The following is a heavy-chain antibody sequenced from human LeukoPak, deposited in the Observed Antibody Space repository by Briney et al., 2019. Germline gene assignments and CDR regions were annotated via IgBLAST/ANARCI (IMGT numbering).Heavy chain of an antibody. D-gene: IGHD1-7*01. V-gene: IGHV1-18*01. CDR3: ARDEDWNYGTAYDWFDP. Sequence: ASVKVSCKASGYTFTNYGITWVRQAPGQGLEWMGWISAYNGNTNYAQKLQGRVTMTTDTSTSTAYMELRSLRSDDTAVYYCARDEDWNYGTAYDWFDPWGQGTLVTVSS. J-gene: IGHJ5*02. CDR2: ISAYNGNT. CDR1: GYTFTNYG.